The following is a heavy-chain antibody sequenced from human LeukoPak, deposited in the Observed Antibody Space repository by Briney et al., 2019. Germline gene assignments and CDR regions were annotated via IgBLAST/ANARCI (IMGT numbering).Heavy chain of an antibody. D-gene: IGHD3-3*01. CDR2: MNPNSGNT. V-gene: IGHV1-8*01. CDR3: ARHSTYYDFWSGYYSGGGFDY. Sequence: ASVKVSCKASGYTFTSYDINWVRQATGQGLEWMGWMNPNSGNTGYAQKFQGRVTMTRNTSISTAYMELSSLRSEDTAVYYCARHSTYYDFWSGYYSGGGFDYGGQGTLVTVSS. J-gene: IGHJ4*02. CDR1: GYTFTSYD.